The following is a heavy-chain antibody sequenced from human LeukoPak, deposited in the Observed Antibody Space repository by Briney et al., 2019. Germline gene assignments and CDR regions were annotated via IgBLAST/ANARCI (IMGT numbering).Heavy chain of an antibody. CDR1: GFTFSSYA. V-gene: IGHV3-23*01. J-gene: IGHJ4*02. Sequence: PGGSLRLSCAASGFTFSSYAMSWVRQAPGKGLEWVSDISGSAGTTHYADSVKGRFTISRDTSKNTLYLQMDSLRAEDTAVYYCAKDRQPSHISGYYPLDYWGQGTLVTVSS. CDR3: AKDRQPSHISGYYPLDY. CDR2: ISGSAGTT. D-gene: IGHD6-19*01.